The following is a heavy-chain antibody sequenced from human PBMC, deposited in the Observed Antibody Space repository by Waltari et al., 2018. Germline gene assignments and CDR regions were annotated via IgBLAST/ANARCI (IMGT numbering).Heavy chain of an antibody. D-gene: IGHD3-3*01. CDR3: ARSLAPITYYDFWSGPLVSGMDV. CDR1: GGSISSSSYY. V-gene: IGHV4-39*01. Sequence: QLQLQESGPGLVKPSETLSLTCTVSGGSISSSSYYWGWIRQPPGKGLAWIGSIYYSGSTYYNPSLKSRVTISVDTSKNQFSLKLSSVTAADTAVYYCARSLAPITYYDFWSGPLVSGMDVWGQGTTVTVSS. CDR2: IYYSGST. J-gene: IGHJ6*02.